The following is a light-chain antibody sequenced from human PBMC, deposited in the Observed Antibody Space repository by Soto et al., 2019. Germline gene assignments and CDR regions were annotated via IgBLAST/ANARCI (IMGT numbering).Light chain of an antibody. V-gene: IGKV1-12*01. CDR2: AAF. CDR1: EDINGR. Sequence: IQMTQSPSSVSASVGDRVTISCRASEDINGRLAWYQQKPGNAPKLLIYAAFILQSGVPSRFSGYGSGTDFTLSISSLQPEDFATYYCQQADSFPITFGRGTRLEIK. CDR3: QQADSFPIT. J-gene: IGKJ5*01.